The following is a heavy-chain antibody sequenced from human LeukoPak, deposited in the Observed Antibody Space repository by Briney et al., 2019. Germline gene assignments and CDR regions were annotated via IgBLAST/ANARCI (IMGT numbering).Heavy chain of an antibody. Sequence: PSESLSLTCTVSGGSISSYYWSWIRQPPGKGREWIGYIYYSGSTNYNPSLKGRVTISVDTSKNRFSLKLSSVTDPPTAVHYCRREHSSGWPNWFDPWRQRTLPTV. D-gene: IGHD6-19*01. CDR2: IYYSGST. V-gene: IGHV4-59*01. CDR3: RREHSSGWPNWFDP. CDR1: GGSISSYY. J-gene: IGHJ5*02.